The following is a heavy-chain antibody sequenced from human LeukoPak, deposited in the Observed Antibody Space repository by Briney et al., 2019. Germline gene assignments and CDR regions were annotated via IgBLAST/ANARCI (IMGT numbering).Heavy chain of an antibody. CDR1: GGSFSSYY. V-gene: IGHV4-34*01. CDR3: ARRYYDFWSAYSPFDY. CDR2: INHSGST. D-gene: IGHD3-3*01. Sequence: SETLSLTCAVYGGSFSSYYWNWIRQPPEKGLEWIGEINHSGSTNYNPSLKSRVTISVDTSKNQFSLKLTSVTAADTAVYYCARRYYDFWSAYSPFDYWGQGTLVTVSS. J-gene: IGHJ4*02.